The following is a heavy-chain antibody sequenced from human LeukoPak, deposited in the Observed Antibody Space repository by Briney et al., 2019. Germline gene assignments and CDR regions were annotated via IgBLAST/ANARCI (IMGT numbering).Heavy chain of an antibody. CDR3: ATYSRSLFRHFDY. Sequence: GGSLRLSCAASGFILSTYAMSWVRQAPGKGLEWVSSITSSGDNTYYADSVKGRFTISRDNSKNTLYLQVDSLRPEDTAVYYCATYSRSLFRHFDYWGQGTLVTVSS. D-gene: IGHD6-13*01. J-gene: IGHJ4*02. CDR1: GFILSTYA. CDR2: ITSSGDNT. V-gene: IGHV3-23*01.